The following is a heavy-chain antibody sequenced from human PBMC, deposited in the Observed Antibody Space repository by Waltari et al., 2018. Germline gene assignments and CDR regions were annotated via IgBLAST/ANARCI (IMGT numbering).Heavy chain of an antibody. CDR3: ARLTVTTAPDS. V-gene: IGHV5-51*01. J-gene: IGHJ4*02. Sequence: EVQLVQSGAEVKQPGESLKISCKGSGYSFTNYWIGWVRQMPGKGLEWMGMIDPGDSATRYSPSFQGQVTISVDKSIRTAYLQWSSLKASDIAMYFCARLTVTTAPDSWGQGTLVTVSS. D-gene: IGHD4-17*01. CDR2: IDPGDSAT. CDR1: GYSFTNYW.